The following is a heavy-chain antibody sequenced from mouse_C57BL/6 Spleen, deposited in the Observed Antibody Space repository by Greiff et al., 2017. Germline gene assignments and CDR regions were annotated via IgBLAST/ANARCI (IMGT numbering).Heavy chain of an antibody. CDR1: GFTFSDYG. V-gene: IGHV5-17*01. J-gene: IGHJ4*01. CDR3: ARMYGSSYVNYAMDY. D-gene: IGHD1-1*01. CDR2: ISSGSSTI. Sequence: EVQVVESGGGLVKPGGSLKLSCAASGFTFSDYGMHWVRQAPEKGLEWVAYISSGSSTIYYADTVKGRFTISRDNAKNTLFLQMTSLRSEDTAMYYCARMYGSSYVNYAMDYWGQGTSVTDSS.